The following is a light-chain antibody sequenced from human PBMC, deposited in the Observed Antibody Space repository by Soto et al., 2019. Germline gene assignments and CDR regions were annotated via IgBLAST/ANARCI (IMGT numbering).Light chain of an antibody. CDR3: QQLGA. Sequence: ESVLTQSPGTLSLSPGERATLACRGSQSVSSSYLAWYQQKPGQAPRLIIYGASNRATGIPDRFSGSGSGTDFTLTFSRLEPEDFAVYYCQQLGAFGQGTKVEIK. CDR1: QSVSSSY. CDR2: GAS. J-gene: IGKJ1*01. V-gene: IGKV3-20*01.